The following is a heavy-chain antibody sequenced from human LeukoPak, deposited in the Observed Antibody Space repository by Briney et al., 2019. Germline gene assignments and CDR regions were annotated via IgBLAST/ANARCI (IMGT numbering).Heavy chain of an antibody. V-gene: IGHV3-23*01. Sequence: PGGSLRLSCAASGFTFSNYAMSWVRQVPGKGLAWVPAIIASGYATYYGDSVKGRFTISRDNSKDTVYLLMNSLRVEDTAVYYCARGGRDSDYWGQGTLVTV. D-gene: IGHD2-15*01. CDR2: IIASGYAT. CDR1: GFTFSNYA. CDR3: ARGGRDSDY. J-gene: IGHJ4*02.